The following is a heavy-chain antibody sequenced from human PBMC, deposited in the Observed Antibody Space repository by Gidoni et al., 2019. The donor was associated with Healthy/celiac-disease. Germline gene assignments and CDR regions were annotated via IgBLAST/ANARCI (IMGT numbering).Heavy chain of an antibody. CDR1: GGSISSGGYY. J-gene: IGHJ4*02. CDR2: IYYSGST. D-gene: IGHD2-15*01. Sequence: QVQLQESGPGLVKPSQTLSLTCTVLGGSISSGGYYWSWIRQHQGKGLEWTGYIYYSGSTYYNPSLKSRVTISVDTSKNQFSLKLSSVTAADTAVYYCARASHVVVVAAFFDYWGQGTLVTVSS. CDR3: ARASHVVVVAAFFDY. V-gene: IGHV4-31*03.